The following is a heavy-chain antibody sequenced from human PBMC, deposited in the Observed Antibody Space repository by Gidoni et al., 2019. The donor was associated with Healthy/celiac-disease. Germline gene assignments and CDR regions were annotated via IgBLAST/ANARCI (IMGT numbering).Heavy chain of an antibody. CDR2: ISSSSSYI. Sequence: EVQLVESGGGLVKPGGSLRLSCAASGFTFSSYSMNWVRQAPGKGLEWVSSISSSSSYIYYADSVKGRFTISRYNAKNSLYLQMNSLRAEDTAAYYCARDRCGGDCYHDAFDIWGQGTMVTVSS. J-gene: IGHJ3*02. V-gene: IGHV3-21*01. CDR1: GFTFSSYS. D-gene: IGHD2-21*02. CDR3: ARDRCGGDCYHDAFDI.